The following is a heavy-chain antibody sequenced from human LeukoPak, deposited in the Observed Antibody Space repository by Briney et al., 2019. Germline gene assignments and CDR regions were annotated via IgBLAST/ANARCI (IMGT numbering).Heavy chain of an antibody. J-gene: IGHJ4*02. V-gene: IGHV1-69*04. D-gene: IGHD3-22*01. Sequence: SVKVSCKSSGGTFSSYAISWVRQAPGQGLEWMGRIIPIVGVGNYAQKFQGRVTITADRSTSTVYMELSSLRYEDTAMYYCAREPHYYDSSGYVWGQGTLVTVSS. CDR3: AREPHYYDSSGYV. CDR2: IIPIVGVG. CDR1: GGTFSSYA.